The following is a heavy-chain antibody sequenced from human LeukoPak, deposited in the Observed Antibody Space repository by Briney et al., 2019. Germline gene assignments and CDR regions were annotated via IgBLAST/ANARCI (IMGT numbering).Heavy chain of an antibody. CDR1: GFTFSSYS. V-gene: IGHV3-48*01. J-gene: IGHJ4*02. CDR2: ISSSSSTI. Sequence: PGGSLRLSCAASGFTFSSYSMNWVRLAPGKGLEWVSYISSSSSTIYYVDSVKGRFTISRDNAKNSLYLQMNSLRAEDTAVYYCASLEIALDCSSTSCYFWGQGTLVTVSS. CDR3: ASLEIALDCSSTSCYF. D-gene: IGHD2-2*01.